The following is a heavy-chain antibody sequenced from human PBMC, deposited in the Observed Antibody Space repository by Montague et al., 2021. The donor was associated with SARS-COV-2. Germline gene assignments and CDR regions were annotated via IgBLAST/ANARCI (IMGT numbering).Heavy chain of an antibody. V-gene: IGHV4-34*01. D-gene: IGHD3-22*01. CDR3: ARQEYYYDSSGYERMDWFDP. Sequence: SETLSLTCAVYGGSFSGYYWSWIRQPPGKGLEWIGEINHSGSTNYNPSLKSRVTISVDTSKNQFSLKLSSVTAADTAVYYCARQEYYYDSSGYERMDWFDPWGQGTLVTVSS. CDR2: INHSGST. CDR1: GGSFSGYY. J-gene: IGHJ5*02.